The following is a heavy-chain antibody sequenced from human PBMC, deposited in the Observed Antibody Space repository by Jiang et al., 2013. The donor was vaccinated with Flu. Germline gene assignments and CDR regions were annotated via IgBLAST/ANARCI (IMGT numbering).Heavy chain of an antibody. J-gene: IGHJ4*02. CDR1: GYSISSGYY. Sequence: GPGLVKPSETLSLTCAVSGYSISSGYYWGWIRQPPGKGLEWIGSIYHSGSTYYNPSLKSRVTISVDTSKNQFSLKLSSVTAADTAVYYCARGVVVVVAATREPSPFDYWGQGTLVTVSS. CDR3: ARGVVVVVAATREPSPFDY. D-gene: IGHD2-15*01. CDR2: IYHSGST. V-gene: IGHV4-38-2*01.